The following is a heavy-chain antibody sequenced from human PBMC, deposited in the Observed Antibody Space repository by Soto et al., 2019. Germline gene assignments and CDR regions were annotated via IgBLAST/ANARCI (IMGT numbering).Heavy chain of an antibody. V-gene: IGHV4-59*11. CDR1: GGSMSGHY. J-gene: IGHJ5*02. Sequence: QVQLQESGPGLVKASETLSLTCTVSGGSMSGHYWGWIRQPPGKAPEWIGQIFYSGGTNYNPSLEGRVTMSVDTSKNQFSLKLRSMTAADTAIYYWARAGGNFDPWGQGTLVTVSS. CDR3: ARAGGNFDP. CDR2: IFYSGGT.